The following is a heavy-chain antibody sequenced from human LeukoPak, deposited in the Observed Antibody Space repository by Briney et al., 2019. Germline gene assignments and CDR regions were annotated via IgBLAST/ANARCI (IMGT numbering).Heavy chain of an antibody. V-gene: IGHV4-4*07. CDR2: IYTSGST. CDR1: GGSISSYY. Sequence: SETLSLTCTVSGGSISSYYWSWIRQPAGKGLEWIGRIYTSGSTNYNPSLKSRVTMSVDTSKNQFSLKLSSVTAADTAVYYCARLWFGEFQNWFDPWGQGTLVTVSS. CDR3: ARLWFGEFQNWFDP. D-gene: IGHD3-10*01. J-gene: IGHJ5*02.